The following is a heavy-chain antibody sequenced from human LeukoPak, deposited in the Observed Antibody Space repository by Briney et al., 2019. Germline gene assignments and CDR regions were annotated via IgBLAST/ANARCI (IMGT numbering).Heavy chain of an antibody. J-gene: IGHJ5*02. CDR3: ARDSSPYCSGGSCYRVEP. V-gene: IGHV1-69*05. Sequence: SVKVSCKASGGTFSSYAISWVRQAPGQGLEWMGRIIPTFGTANYAQKFQGRVTITTDESTSTAYMELSSLRSEDTAVYYCARDSSPYCSGGSCYRVEPWGQGTLVTVSS. CDR2: IIPTFGTA. D-gene: IGHD2-15*01. CDR1: GGTFSSYA.